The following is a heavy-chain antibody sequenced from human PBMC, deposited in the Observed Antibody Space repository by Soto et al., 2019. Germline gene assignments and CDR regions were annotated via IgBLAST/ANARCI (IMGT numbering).Heavy chain of an antibody. Sequence: PGGSLRLSCVASGFTFSNFGMHWVRQAPGKGLEWVSATSGSGGSTYYADSVKGRFTISRDNSKNTLYLQMNSLRAEDTAVYYCAKGGSWSHYYYYYMDVWGKGTTVTVSS. CDR2: TSGSGGST. CDR3: AKGGSWSHYYYYYMDV. CDR1: GFTFSNFG. V-gene: IGHV3-23*01. D-gene: IGHD2-8*02. J-gene: IGHJ6*03.